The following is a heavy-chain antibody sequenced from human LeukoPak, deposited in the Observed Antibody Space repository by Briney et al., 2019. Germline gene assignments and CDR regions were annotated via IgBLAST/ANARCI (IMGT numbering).Heavy chain of an antibody. CDR2: MNPNNGNT. J-gene: IGHJ5*02. CDR1: GFTFTSYD. CDR3: AREGDSSGYYYGGSWFDP. Sequence: ASVKVSCKASGFTFTSYDINWVRQASGQGLEWMGWMNPNNGNTGYAQKFQGRVTMTRDTSISTAYMELRSLRSDDTAVYYCAREGDSSGYYYGGSWFDPWGQGTLVTVSS. D-gene: IGHD3-22*01. V-gene: IGHV1-8*01.